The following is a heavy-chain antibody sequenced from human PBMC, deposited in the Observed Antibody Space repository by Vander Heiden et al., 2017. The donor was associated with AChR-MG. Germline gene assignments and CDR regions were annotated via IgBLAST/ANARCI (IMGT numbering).Heavy chain of an antibody. V-gene: IGHV1-69*04. CDR2: IIPILGIA. J-gene: IGHJ6*02. CDR1: GDTFSSYA. Sequence: QVQLVQSGAEVKKPGSSVKVSCKASGDTFSSYAISWVRQAPGQGLEWMGRIIPILGIANYAQKFQGRVTITADKSTSTAYMELSSLRSEDTAVYYCAKADIVLELNYYYYGMDVWGQGTTVTVSS. CDR3: AKADIVLELNYYYYGMDV. D-gene: IGHD2-8*02.